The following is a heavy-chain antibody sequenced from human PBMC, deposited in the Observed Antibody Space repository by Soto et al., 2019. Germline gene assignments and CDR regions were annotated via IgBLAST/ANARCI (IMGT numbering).Heavy chain of an antibody. Sequence: QITLKESGPTLVKPTQTLTLTCTFSGFSLSTRGVGVGWIRQPPGKALEWLALIYWDGFKHYSPSLESRLTIGEDTAKNQAVLTMTNMDPVDTATSYCAPKGGGDRILDYWGQGTLVTVSS. V-gene: IGHV2-5*02. CDR3: APKGGGDRILDY. D-gene: IGHD3-16*01. J-gene: IGHJ4*02. CDR1: GFSLSTRGVG. CDR2: IYWDGFK.